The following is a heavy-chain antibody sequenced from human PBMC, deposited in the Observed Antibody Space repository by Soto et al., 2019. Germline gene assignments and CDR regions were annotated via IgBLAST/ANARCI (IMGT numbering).Heavy chain of an antibody. CDR2: ISSSSSYT. J-gene: IGHJ4*02. V-gene: IGHV3-21*05. CDR3: ARDHHRYSGYDYVDY. Sequence: GGSLRLSCAASGFTFNSYSMNWVRQAPGKGLEWVSYISSSSSYTNYADSVKGRFTISRDNAKNSLYLQMNSLRADDTAVYYCARDHHRYSGYDYVDYWGQGTLVTVSS. D-gene: IGHD5-12*01. CDR1: GFTFNSYS.